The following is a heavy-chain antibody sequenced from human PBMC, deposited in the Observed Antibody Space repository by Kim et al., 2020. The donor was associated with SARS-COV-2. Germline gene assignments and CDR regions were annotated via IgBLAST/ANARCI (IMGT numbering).Heavy chain of an antibody. CDR2: ISRSTSTK. D-gene: IGHD3-22*01. V-gene: IGHV3-48*02. Sequence: GGSLRLSCAASGFSFTEHNMHWVRQAPGKGLEWVSYISRSTSTKYFADSVQGRFTISRDKAKNVVYLQMNSLRDEDTAVYYCAREDYDSSGYLSSAFDVWGQGATVTVSS. CDR1: GFSFTEHN. J-gene: IGHJ3*01. CDR3: AREDYDSSGYLSSAFDV.